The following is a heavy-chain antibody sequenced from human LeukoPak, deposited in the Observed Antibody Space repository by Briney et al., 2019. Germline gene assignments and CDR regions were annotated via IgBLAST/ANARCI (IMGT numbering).Heavy chain of an antibody. D-gene: IGHD6-19*01. CDR3: AKDARRTNGWYFFDY. Sequence: GGSLRLSCAASGFTFSSYSMNWVRQAPGKGLEWVSVISDSGGITYYADSVKGRFTISRDNSKNTLFLQMNSLRAEDTAVYYCAKDARRTNGWYFFDYWGQGTLVTVSS. V-gene: IGHV3-23*01. CDR1: GFTFSSYS. J-gene: IGHJ4*02. CDR2: ISDSGGIT.